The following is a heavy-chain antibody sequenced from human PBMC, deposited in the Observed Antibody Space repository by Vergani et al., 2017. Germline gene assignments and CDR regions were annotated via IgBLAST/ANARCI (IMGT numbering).Heavy chain of an antibody. CDR1: GGSINSHNYY. D-gene: IGHD2-15*01. CDR3: GRRSCLGGSCYKPLFYY. J-gene: IGHJ4*02. Sequence: QVQLQESGPGLVKPSQTLSLTCTVSGGSINSHNYYWSWIRQPAGKGLEWIGRIHTSGSTNYNPSLKSRVTMSEDTSKNQFSLKLTSVTAAETAVYFCGRRSCLGGSCYKPLFYYGGQGILVTVSS. CDR2: IHTSGST. V-gene: IGHV4-61*02.